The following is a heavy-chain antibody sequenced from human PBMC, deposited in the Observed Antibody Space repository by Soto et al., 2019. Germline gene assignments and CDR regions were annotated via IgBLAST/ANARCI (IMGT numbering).Heavy chain of an antibody. Sequence: PSETLSLTCTVSGGSISSYYWSWIRQPPGKGLEWIGYIYYSGSTNYNPSLKSRVTISVDTSKNQFSLKLSSVTAADTAGYYCARHLVAENNFDYWGQGTLVTVSS. CDR3: ARHLVAENNFDY. CDR1: GGSISSYY. D-gene: IGHD5-12*01. V-gene: IGHV4-59*01. CDR2: IYYSGST. J-gene: IGHJ4*02.